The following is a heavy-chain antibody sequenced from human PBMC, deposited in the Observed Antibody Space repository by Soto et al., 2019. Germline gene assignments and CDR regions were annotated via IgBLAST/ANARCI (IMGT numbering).Heavy chain of an antibody. D-gene: IGHD2-21*02. Sequence: GGSLRLSCEASGFSFSTYSMHWVRQAPGKGLEWVSSIGRRSDIYYADSVKGRFTIARDNAKNSVSLQMNSLRDEDTAVYYCAREETAWPLAYGLDVWGQGTTVTVSS. CDR2: IGRRSDI. CDR1: GFSFSTYS. J-gene: IGHJ6*02. CDR3: AREETAWPLAYGLDV. V-gene: IGHV3-21*01.